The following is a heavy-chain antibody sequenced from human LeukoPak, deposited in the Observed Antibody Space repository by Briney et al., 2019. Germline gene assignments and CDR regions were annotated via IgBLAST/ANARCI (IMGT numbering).Heavy chain of an antibody. J-gene: IGHJ6*02. CDR3: ARAYYDILTGYYSYYYYGMDV. CDR1: GYSFTSYW. Sequence: GESLKISCKGSGYSFTSYWIGWVRQMPGKGLEWMGIIYPGHSDTRYSPSFQGQVTISADKSISTAYLQWSSLKASDTAMYYCARAYYDILTGYYSYYYYGMDVWGQGTTVTVSS. V-gene: IGHV5-51*01. CDR2: IYPGHSDT. D-gene: IGHD3-9*01.